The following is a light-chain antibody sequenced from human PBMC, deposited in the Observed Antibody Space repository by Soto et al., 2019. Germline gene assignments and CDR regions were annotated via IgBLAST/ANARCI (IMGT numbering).Light chain of an antibody. CDR1: QSISKS. CDR3: QQSYSTPPMYT. Sequence: DIQMTQSPSSLSASVGDRVTITCRASQSISKSLNWYQQKPGRAPTLLISVASTLHSGVPSRFSGSGSGTDFTLTISILQREDFATYYCQQSYSTPPMYTFGQGTKLEIK. CDR2: VAS. V-gene: IGKV1-39*01. J-gene: IGKJ2*01.